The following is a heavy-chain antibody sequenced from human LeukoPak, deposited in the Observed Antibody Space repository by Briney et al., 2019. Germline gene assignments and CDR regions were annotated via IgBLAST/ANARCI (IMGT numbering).Heavy chain of an antibody. Sequence: GGSLRLSCAASGFTFSSYAMSWVRQAPGKGLEWVSAISGSGGSTYYADSVKGRFTISRDNSKNTLYLQMNSLRAEDTAVYYCAKDLGYCSGGSCNDVDYWGQGTPVTVSS. D-gene: IGHD2-15*01. CDR2: ISGSGGST. CDR3: AKDLGYCSGGSCNDVDY. V-gene: IGHV3-23*01. J-gene: IGHJ4*02. CDR1: GFTFSSYA.